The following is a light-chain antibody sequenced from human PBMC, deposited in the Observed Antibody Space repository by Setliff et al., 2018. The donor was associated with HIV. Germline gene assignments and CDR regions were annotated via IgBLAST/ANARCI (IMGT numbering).Light chain of an antibody. J-gene: IGLJ1*01. CDR1: SSDVGGYDY. V-gene: IGLV2-14*01. CDR2: EVS. CDR3: SSYTSSFTRV. Sequence: QSALTQPASVSGSPGQSITISCTGTSSDVGGYDYVSWYQQHPGKAPKLMIYEVSNRPPGVSNRFSGSKSGNTASLTISGLQAEDEADYYCSSYTSSFTRVFGTGTKGTVL.